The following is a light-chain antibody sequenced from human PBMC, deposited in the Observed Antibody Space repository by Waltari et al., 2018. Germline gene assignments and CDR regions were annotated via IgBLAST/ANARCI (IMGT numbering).Light chain of an antibody. CDR1: SSNIGNND. CDR3: ATWDSRLSVVV. Sequence: QSVLTQPPSVSAAPGQRVTISCSGGSSNIGNNDVSWYQPFPGTAPKLLITYNNNRAFGMPDRFSRSKSGTSATLGITGLQTGDEADYYCATWDSRLSVVVFGGGTKVTVL. CDR2: YNN. V-gene: IGLV1-51*01. J-gene: IGLJ3*02.